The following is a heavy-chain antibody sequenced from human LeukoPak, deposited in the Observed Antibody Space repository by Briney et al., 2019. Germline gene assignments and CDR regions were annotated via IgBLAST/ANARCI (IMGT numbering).Heavy chain of an antibody. CDR2: IKSKTDGGTT. V-gene: IGHV3-15*01. J-gene: IGHJ4*02. CDR1: GFTFSNAW. CDR3: TTEPDFWSGMD. Sequence: GGSLRLSCAASGFTFSNAWMSWVRQAPGKGLEWVGRIKSKTDGGTTDYAAPVKGRFTISRDDSKNTLYLQMNSLKTEDTAVYHCTTEPDFWSGMDWGQGTLVTVSS. D-gene: IGHD3-3*01.